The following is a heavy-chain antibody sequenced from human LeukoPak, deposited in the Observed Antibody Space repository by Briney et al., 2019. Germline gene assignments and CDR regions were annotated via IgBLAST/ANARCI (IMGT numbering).Heavy chain of an antibody. CDR1: GFTFSSYE. J-gene: IGHJ4*02. D-gene: IGHD6-13*01. CDR2: ISSSGSTI. CDR3: ARETGYSSMTAFDY. Sequence: GGSLRLSCAASGFTFSSYEMNWVRQAPGKGLEWVSYISSSGSTIYYADSVKGRFTISRDNAKNSLYLQMNSLRTEDTAVYYCARETGYSSMTAFDYWGQGTLVTVSS. V-gene: IGHV3-48*03.